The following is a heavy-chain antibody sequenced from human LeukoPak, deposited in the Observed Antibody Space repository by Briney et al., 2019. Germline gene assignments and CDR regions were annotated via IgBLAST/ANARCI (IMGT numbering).Heavy chain of an antibody. CDR2: IWYDGSDK. J-gene: IGHJ4*02. Sequence: GRSLRLSCAASGFTFSSYGMHWVRQAPGKGLEWVAVIWYDGSDKYYADSVKGRFTISRDNSKNTLYLQMNSLRAEDTAVYYCARDSEYYDFWGQGTLVTVSS. CDR1: GFTFSSYG. V-gene: IGHV3-33*01. D-gene: IGHD3-3*01. CDR3: ARDSEYYDF.